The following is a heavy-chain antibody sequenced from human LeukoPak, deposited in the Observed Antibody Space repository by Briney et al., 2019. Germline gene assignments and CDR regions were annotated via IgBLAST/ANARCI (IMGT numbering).Heavy chain of an antibody. CDR2: MYPSGST. D-gene: IGHD5-12*01. V-gene: IGHV4-4*02. CDR3: ARVAYSGYLLYYYYYMDV. Sequence: SGTLSLTCAVSGGSISSSNWWSWVRQPPGKGLEWIGVMYPSGSTNYNPSLKSRVTISIDKSKNQFSLKLTSVTAADTAVYYCARVAYSGYLLYYYYYMDVWGKGTTVTVSS. CDR1: GGSISSSNW. J-gene: IGHJ6*03.